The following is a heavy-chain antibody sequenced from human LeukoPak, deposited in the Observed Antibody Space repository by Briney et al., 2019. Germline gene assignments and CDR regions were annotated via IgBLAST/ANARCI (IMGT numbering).Heavy chain of an antibody. V-gene: IGHV1-46*01. CDR1: GYTFTSYY. J-gene: IGHJ4*02. CDR3: ARDHYDYVWGSYRYTLDY. D-gene: IGHD3-16*02. Sequence: GASVKLSCKASGYTFTSYYMHWVRQAPRPPGEWMGIIDPSDGSRSYGQKCQGRGTMTRDTSTSTVYMALSSRRAEDTAVYYCARDHYDYVWGSYRYTLDYWGQGTLVTVSS. CDR2: IDPSDGSR.